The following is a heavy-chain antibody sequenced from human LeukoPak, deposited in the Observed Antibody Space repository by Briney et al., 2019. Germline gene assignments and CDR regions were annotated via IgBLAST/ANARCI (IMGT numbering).Heavy chain of an antibody. CDR3: ARTFTIFGVVTQIDP. CDR1: GGSISSYY. J-gene: IGHJ5*02. Sequence: SETLSFTCTVSGGSISSYYWSWIRQPPGKGLEWIGYIYYSGSTNYNPSLKGRVTISVDTSKNQFSLKLSSVTAADTAVYYCARTFTIFGVVTQIDPWGQGTLVTVSS. D-gene: IGHD3-3*01. CDR2: IYYSGST. V-gene: IGHV4-59*01.